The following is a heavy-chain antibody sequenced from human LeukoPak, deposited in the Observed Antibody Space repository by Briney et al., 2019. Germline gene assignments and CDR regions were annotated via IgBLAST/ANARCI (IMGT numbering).Heavy chain of an antibody. V-gene: IGHV4-30-4*01. CDR3: ARGLVVVVAATRGMDV. CDR2: IYYSGRT. J-gene: IGHJ6*02. CDR1: GGSISSGDYY. Sequence: SETLSLTCTVSGGSISSGDYYWSWIRQPPGKGLEGIGYIYYSGRTYYNPSLKSRVTISVDTSKNQFSLKLSSVTAADTAVYYCARGLVVVVAATRGMDVWGQGTTVTVSS. D-gene: IGHD2-15*01.